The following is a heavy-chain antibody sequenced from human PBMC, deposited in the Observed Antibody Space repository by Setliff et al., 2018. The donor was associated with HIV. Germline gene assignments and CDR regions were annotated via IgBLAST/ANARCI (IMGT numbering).Heavy chain of an antibody. Sequence: KTSETLSLTCIVSGASISYNTWSWIRQPPGKGLEWIGSIYYSGSTNYNPSLKSRVTISVDTSKNQFSLKLSSVTAADTAVYYCASMERGSGFSNRNYLDYWGQGTLVTVSS. V-gene: IGHV4-59*01. CDR3: ASMERGSGFSNRNYLDY. CDR1: GASISYNT. CDR2: IYYSGST. J-gene: IGHJ4*02. D-gene: IGHD6-19*01.